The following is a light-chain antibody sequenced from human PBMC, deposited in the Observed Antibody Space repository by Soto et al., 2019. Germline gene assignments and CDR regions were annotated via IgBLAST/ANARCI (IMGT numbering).Light chain of an antibody. V-gene: IGKV3-20*01. CDR1: QSVSTKQ. J-gene: IGKJ1*01. Sequence: IVMTQSPATRSLSPGERATLSCRASQSVSTKQLAWYQQKRGQAPRLVFHSAATRANAFPSRFSASVSGTDGTITIARLENEDVSLYYCQVSGILTWTFGQGTKVDIK. CDR2: SAA. CDR3: QVSGILTWT.